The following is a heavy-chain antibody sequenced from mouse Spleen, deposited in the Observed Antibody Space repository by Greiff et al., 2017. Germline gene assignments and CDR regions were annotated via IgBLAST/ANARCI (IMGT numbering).Heavy chain of an antibody. J-gene: IGHJ2*01. V-gene: IGHV1-50*01. CDR3: ARLDYGTGNFDY. CDR2: IDPSDSYT. CDR1: GYTFTSYW. Sequence: QVQLQQPGAELVKPGASVKLSCKASGYTFTSYWMQWVKQRPGQGLEWIGEIDPSDSYTNYNQKFKGKATLTVDTSSSTAYMQLSSLTSEDSAVYYCARLDYGTGNFDYWGQGTTLTVSS. D-gene: IGHD1-1*02.